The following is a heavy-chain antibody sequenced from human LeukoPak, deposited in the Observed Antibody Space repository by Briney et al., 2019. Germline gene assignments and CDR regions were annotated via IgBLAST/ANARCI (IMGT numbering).Heavy chain of an antibody. Sequence: GGSLRLSCAASGFTFSSYGMHWVRQAPGKGLEWVAVISYDGSSKYYADSVKGRFTISRDNSKNTLYLQMNSLRAEDTAVYYCAKDVRYFDWLFQSPTLDYWGQGTLVTVSS. CDR3: AKDVRYFDWLFQSPTLDY. CDR1: GFTFSSYG. CDR2: ISYDGSSK. D-gene: IGHD3-9*01. V-gene: IGHV3-30*18. J-gene: IGHJ4*02.